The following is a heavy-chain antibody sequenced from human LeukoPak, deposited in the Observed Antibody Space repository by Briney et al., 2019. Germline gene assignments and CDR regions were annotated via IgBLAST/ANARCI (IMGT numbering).Heavy chain of an antibody. CDR3: ARDPQPYMSGWDPAPK. D-gene: IGHD6-19*01. CDR2: IYSSGNT. Sequence: SETLSLTCTVSGYSINSGYFWGWIRQPPGKGLEWIGSIYSSGNTYYNASLKSRVTISVDTSKNQFSLKLTSVTAPDTAVYYCARDPQPYMSGWDPAPKWGQGSLVTVSS. V-gene: IGHV4-38-2*02. J-gene: IGHJ4*02. CDR1: GYSINSGYF.